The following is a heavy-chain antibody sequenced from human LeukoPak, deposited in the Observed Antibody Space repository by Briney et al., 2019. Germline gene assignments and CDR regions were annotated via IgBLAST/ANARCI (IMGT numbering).Heavy chain of an antibody. V-gene: IGHV1-2*02. D-gene: IGHD5-18*01. J-gene: IGHJ4*02. CDR2: INPNSGGT. CDR3: ARSIQLWFSFDY. Sequence: ASVKVSCKASGYTFTGYYMHWVRQAPGQGLEWMGWINPNSGGTNYAQKFQGRVTISVDTSKNQFSLKLSSVTAADTAAYYCARSIQLWFSFDYWGQGTLVTVSS. CDR1: GYTFTGYY.